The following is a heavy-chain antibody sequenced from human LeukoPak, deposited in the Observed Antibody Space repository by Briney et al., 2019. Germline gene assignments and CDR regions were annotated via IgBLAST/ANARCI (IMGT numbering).Heavy chain of an antibody. CDR2: IRTYNGNT. D-gene: IGHD3-22*01. V-gene: IGHV1-18*01. J-gene: IGHJ6*03. CDR1: GDTFNNYA. CDR3: ARGPGGRSGFHPLEDHYYYYYMDV. Sequence: ASVKVSCKASGDTFNNYAINWVRQAPGQGLEWMGWIRTYNGNTNYAQKLQGRVTMTTDTSTRTAYMELRSLRSDDTAVYYCARGPGGRSGFHPLEDHYYYYYMDVWGKGTTVTVSS.